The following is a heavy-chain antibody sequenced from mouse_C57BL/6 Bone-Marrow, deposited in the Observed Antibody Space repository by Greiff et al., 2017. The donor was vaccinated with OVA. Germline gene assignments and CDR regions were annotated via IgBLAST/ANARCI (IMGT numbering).Heavy chain of an antibody. Sequence: VQLQQSGAELVRPGTSVKMSCKASGYTFTNYWIGWAKQRPGHGLEWIGDIYPGGGYTNYNDKFKGKATLTEDKSSSTAYMQFSSLTSEDSAIYYCARYGYYGRVYFDYWGQGATVTVSS. CDR1: GYTFTNYW. V-gene: IGHV1-63*01. CDR3: ARYGYYGRVYFDY. D-gene: IGHD2-3*01. CDR2: IYPGGGYT. J-gene: IGHJ2*01.